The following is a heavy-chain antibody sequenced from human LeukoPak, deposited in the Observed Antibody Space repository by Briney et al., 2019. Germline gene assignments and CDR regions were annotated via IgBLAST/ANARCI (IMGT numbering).Heavy chain of an antibody. D-gene: IGHD3-10*01. Sequence: SETLSLTCAVYGGSFSGYYWSWIRQPPGKGLEWIGEINHSGSTNYNPSLKSRVTISVDTSKNQFSLKLSSVTAADTAVYYCARQTRLLLWFGELLNYYYMDVWGKGTTVTISS. CDR1: GGSFSGYY. V-gene: IGHV4-34*01. CDR3: ARQTRLLLWFGELLNYYYMDV. CDR2: INHSGST. J-gene: IGHJ6*03.